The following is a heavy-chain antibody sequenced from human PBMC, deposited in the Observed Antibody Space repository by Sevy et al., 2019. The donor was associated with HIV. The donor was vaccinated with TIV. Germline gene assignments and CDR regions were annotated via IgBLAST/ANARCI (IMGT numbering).Heavy chain of an antibody. J-gene: IGHJ5*02. D-gene: IGHD2-15*01. CDR3: TAVGLRYFSGSSSYQGDWFVP. CDR1: GYTLTKLS. V-gene: IGHV1-24*01. CDR2: FDPQYGET. Sequence: ASVKVSCKVSGYTLTKLSIHWVRQAPGKGLEWMGDFDPQYGETIYAQKFQGRLTMTEDTSPDTAFMELSSLTPEDTAVYYCTAVGLRYFSGSSSYQGDWFVPWGQGTLVTDSS.